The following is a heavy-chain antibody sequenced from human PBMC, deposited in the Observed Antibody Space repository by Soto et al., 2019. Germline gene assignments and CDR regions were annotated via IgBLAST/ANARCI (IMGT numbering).Heavy chain of an antibody. D-gene: IGHD2-21*02. V-gene: IGHV3-23*01. CDR3: TTWLTAHFDY. CDR1: GFTFSSYT. Sequence: GTLRPSCSASGFTFSSYTLNWVRRAPGKGLEWVATSSDRRTGNTHYSDSVMGRFTLSRDYSRNILFLQMDSLRADDTALYYCTTWLTAHFDYWGRGTQVTVYS. J-gene: IGHJ4*02. CDR2: SSDRRTGNT.